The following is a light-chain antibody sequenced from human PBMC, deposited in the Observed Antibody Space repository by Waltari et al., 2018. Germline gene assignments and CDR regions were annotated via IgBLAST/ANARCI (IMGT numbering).Light chain of an antibody. V-gene: IGKV3-20*01. CDR2: DAS. J-gene: IGKJ1*01. Sequence: EIVLTQSPGTLSLSPGERATLSCRASQSFSKYLAWYQQKPGQAPRLLTYDASIRATGIPNGFSGSGSGTDFSLTISRLEPEDFAVYYCQKYVNLPATFGQGTKVEIK. CDR1: QSFSKY. CDR3: QKYVNLPAT.